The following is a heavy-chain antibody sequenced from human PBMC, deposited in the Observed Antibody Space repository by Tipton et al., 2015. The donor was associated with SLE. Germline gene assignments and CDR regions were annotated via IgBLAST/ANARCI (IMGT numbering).Heavy chain of an antibody. Sequence: TLSLTCTVSGDSISSGSYYWNWLRQPAGKGLEWIGRIYSYGTTNYNSSLKSRVTISVDMSQNQVSLKLSSVTAADSAVYYCARDLNYYDSSGYYPFYYMDVWGKGTTVTVSS. CDR3: ARDLNYYDSSGYYPFYYMDV. D-gene: IGHD3-22*01. J-gene: IGHJ6*03. V-gene: IGHV4-61*02. CDR1: GDSISSGSYY. CDR2: IYSYGTT.